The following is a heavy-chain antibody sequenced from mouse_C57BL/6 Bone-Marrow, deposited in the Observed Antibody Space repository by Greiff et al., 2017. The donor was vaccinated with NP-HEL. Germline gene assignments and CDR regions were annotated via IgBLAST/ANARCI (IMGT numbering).Heavy chain of an antibody. D-gene: IGHD4-1*01. V-gene: IGHV1-81*01. CDR2: IYPRSGNT. Sequence: QVHVKQSGAELARPGASVKLSCKASGYTFTSYGISWVKQRTGQGLEWIGEIYPRSGNTYYNEKFKGKATLTADKSSSTAYMELRSLTSEDSAVYFCARSGGGRYAMDYWGQGTSVTVSS. CDR1: GYTFTSYG. CDR3: ARSGGGRYAMDY. J-gene: IGHJ4*01.